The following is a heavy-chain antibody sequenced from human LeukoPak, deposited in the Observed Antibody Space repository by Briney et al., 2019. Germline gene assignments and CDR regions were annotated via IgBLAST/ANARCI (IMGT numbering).Heavy chain of an antibody. CDR2: INHSGST. J-gene: IGHJ3*02. CDR1: GGSFSGYY. CDR3: AREGYSYGYLGAFDI. V-gene: IGHV4-34*01. Sequence: SETLSLTCAVYGGSFSGYYWSWIRQPPGKGLEWIGGINHSGSTNYNPSLKSRVTISVDTSKNQFSLKLSSVTAADTAVYYCAREGYSYGYLGAFDIWGQGTMVTVSS. D-gene: IGHD5-18*01.